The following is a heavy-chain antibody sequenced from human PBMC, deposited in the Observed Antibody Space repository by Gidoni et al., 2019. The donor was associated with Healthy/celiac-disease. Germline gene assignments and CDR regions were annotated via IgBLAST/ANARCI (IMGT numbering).Heavy chain of an antibody. CDR3: AGGGSCSLCGW. CDR1: GFSVSSNS. D-gene: IGHD2-15*01. V-gene: IGHV3-53*01. CDR2: IYGDGTI. J-gene: IGHJ4*02. Sequence: EVQLVESGGGLIQPGGSVRLSCAASGFSVSSNSMSWVRQAPGKGLEWVSVIYGDGTIYYADFVKGRFTISRDNSKSTLYLQMNSLTAEDTAVYYCAGGGSCSLCGWWGQGTLVTVSS.